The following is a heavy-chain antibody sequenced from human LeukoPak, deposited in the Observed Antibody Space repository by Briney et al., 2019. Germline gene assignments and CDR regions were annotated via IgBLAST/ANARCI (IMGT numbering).Heavy chain of an antibody. CDR1: GGFISSYS. CDR3: ARIIAVTGTFYFDY. D-gene: IGHD6-19*01. V-gene: IGHV4-59*08. CDR2: IYSSGST. Sequence: SETLSLTCTVSGGFISSYSWSWIRQPPGKGLEWIGCIYSSGSTNYNPSLKSRVTISVDTSKNQFSLRLSSVTAADTAVYYWARIIAVTGTFYFDYWGQGTLVTVSS. J-gene: IGHJ4*02.